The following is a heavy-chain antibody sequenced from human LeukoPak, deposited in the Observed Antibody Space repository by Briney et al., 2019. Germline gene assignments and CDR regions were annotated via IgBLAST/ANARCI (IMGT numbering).Heavy chain of an antibody. Sequence: PSETLSLTCTVSGVSISSGDYYWSWIRQPPGKGLEWIGYIYYSGSTYYNPSLKSRVTISVDTSKNQFSLKLSSVTAADTAVYYCAREVGSGYCSGGSCYAQKTNYYYYGMDVWGQGTTVTVSS. CDR3: AREVGSGYCSGGSCYAQKTNYYYYGMDV. J-gene: IGHJ6*02. CDR2: IYYSGST. CDR1: GVSISSGDYY. V-gene: IGHV4-30-4*01. D-gene: IGHD2-15*01.